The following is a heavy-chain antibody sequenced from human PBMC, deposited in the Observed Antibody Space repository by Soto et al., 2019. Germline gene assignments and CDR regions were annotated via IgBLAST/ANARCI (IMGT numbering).Heavy chain of an antibody. J-gene: IGHJ5*02. Sequence: SETLSLTCTVSGGSISSSTHYWDWIRQPPGKGLEWIGAMYYTGNKNYNPSLESRVTMSVDTSKNQFSLKLSSVTPTDTAVYYCARRSSSSLGSLFDPWGRGILVTVSS. CDR2: MYYTGNK. CDR3: ARRSSSSLGSLFDP. V-gene: IGHV4-39*01. D-gene: IGHD6-6*01. CDR1: GGSISSSTHY.